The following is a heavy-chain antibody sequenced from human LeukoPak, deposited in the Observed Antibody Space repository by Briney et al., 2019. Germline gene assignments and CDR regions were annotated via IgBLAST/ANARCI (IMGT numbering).Heavy chain of an antibody. V-gene: IGHV3-30*18. Sequence: PGGSLRLSCAASGFTFSSCGMHWVRQAPGKGLEWVAVISYDGSNKYYADSVKGRFTISRDNSKNTLYLQMNSLRAEDTAVYYCAKHKENYGDSCLDDYWGQGTLVTVSS. D-gene: IGHD4-17*01. J-gene: IGHJ4*02. CDR1: GFTFSSCG. CDR3: AKHKENYGDSCLDDY. CDR2: ISYDGSNK.